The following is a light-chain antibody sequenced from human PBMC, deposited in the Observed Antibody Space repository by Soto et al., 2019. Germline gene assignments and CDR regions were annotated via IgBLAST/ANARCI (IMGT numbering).Light chain of an antibody. J-gene: IGLJ2*01. Sequence: QSALTQVASVSASPGQSITISCTGTSSDVGGHNYVSWYQQHPGKAPKLMIYNVDYRPSGGSNCFSGSKSGNTASLTISGLQADDEAYYYCSSYADSSTVVFGGGTKLTVL. CDR1: SSDVGGHNY. CDR3: SSYADSSTVV. V-gene: IGLV2-14*03. CDR2: NVD.